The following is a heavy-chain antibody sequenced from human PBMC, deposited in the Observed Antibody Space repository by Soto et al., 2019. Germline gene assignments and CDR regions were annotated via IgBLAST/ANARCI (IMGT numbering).Heavy chain of an antibody. Sequence: QVQLVQSGAEVKKPGASVKVSCKASGYTFTSYAMHWVRQAPGQRLEWMGWINAGNGNTKYSQKSHGRVTITRDTSASTAYMELSSLRSEDTAVYYCARAGRNTYYDILTGYYHNWFDPWGQGTLVTVSS. J-gene: IGHJ5*02. D-gene: IGHD3-9*01. V-gene: IGHV1-3*01. CDR2: INAGNGNT. CDR1: GYTFTSYA. CDR3: ARAGRNTYYDILTGYYHNWFDP.